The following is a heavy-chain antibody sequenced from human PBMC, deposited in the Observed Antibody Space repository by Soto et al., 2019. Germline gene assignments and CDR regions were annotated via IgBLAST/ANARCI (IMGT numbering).Heavy chain of an antibody. Sequence: GGSLRLSCTASGFTFGDYAMSWVRQAPGKGLEWVGFIRSKAYGGTTEYAASVKGRFTISRDDSKSIAYLQMNSLKTEDTAVYYCTRDSNQEGYYYYGMDVWGQGTTVTVSS. V-gene: IGHV3-49*04. CDR3: TRDSNQEGYYYYGMDV. J-gene: IGHJ6*02. CDR2: IRSKAYGGTT. CDR1: GFTFGDYA.